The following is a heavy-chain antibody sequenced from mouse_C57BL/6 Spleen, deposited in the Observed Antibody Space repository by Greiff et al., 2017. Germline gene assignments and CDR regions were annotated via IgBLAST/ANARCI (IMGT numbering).Heavy chain of an antibody. J-gene: IGHJ3*01. D-gene: IGHD2-2*01. CDR2: IDPENGDT. V-gene: IGHV14-4*01. Sequence: EVQLQQSGAELVRPGASVKLSCTASGYNIKDDYLHWVKQRPEQGLEWIGWIDPENGDTEYAAKFQGKATITSDKSSNTAYLQLSSLTSDDTAVDYCTGDGYDPFAYWGQGTLVTVSA. CDR3: TGDGYDPFAY. CDR1: GYNIKDDY.